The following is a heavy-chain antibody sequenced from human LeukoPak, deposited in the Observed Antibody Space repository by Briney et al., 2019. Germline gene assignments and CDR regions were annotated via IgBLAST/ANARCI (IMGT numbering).Heavy chain of an antibody. CDR2: IYYSGST. V-gene: IGHV4-59*08. CDR3: ARLQAVAAPRGELYYYYGMGV. D-gene: IGHD6-19*01. CDR1: GGSISSYY. J-gene: IGHJ6*02. Sequence: SETLSLTCTVSGGSISSYYWSWIRQPPGKGLEWIGYIYYSGSTNYNPSLKSRVTISVDTSKNQFSLKLSSVTAADTAVYYCARLQAVAAPRGELYYYYGMGVWGQGTTVTVSS.